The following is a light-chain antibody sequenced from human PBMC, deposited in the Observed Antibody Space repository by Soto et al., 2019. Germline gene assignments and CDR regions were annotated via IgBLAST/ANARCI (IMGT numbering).Light chain of an antibody. V-gene: IGKV3-20*02. J-gene: IGKJ1*01. CDR1: QGVSNNY. CDR3: LCYITYPLT. Sequence: EIVLNQAPATLSLSPGERATLSLRASQGVSNNYLAWYQQKPGQPPRLLIYGASTRDAGVPARFSGSGFGTEFTLTISSLQAEDVATYYCLCYITYPLTFGQGTKVDIK. CDR2: GAS.